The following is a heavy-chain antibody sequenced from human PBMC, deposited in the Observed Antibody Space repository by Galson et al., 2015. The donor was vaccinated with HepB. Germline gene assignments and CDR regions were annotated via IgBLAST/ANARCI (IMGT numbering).Heavy chain of an antibody. J-gene: IGHJ4*02. D-gene: IGHD3-22*01. CDR1: GYTFTSYY. CDR2: INPSGGST. Sequence: SVKVSCKASGYTFTSYYMHWVRQAPGQGLEWMGIINPSGGSTSYAQKLQGRVTMTRDTSTSTVYMELSSLRSEDTAVYYCAREGGSYYDSSGYYPPDYWGQGTLVTVSS. CDR3: AREGGSYYDSSGYYPPDY. V-gene: IGHV1-46*04.